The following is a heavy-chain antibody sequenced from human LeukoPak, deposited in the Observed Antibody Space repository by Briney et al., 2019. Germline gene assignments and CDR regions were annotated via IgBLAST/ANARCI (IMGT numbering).Heavy chain of an antibody. V-gene: IGHV3-11*01. Sequence: GGSLRLSCAASGFTFSDYYMSWIRQAPGKGLEWVSHIRGSGRTMYYADSVKGRFTIARDNAKNSLYLQMTSLRAEDGAVYYCARDGQLAIDFDYWGRGTLVTVSS. CDR1: GFTFSDYY. J-gene: IGHJ4*02. CDR2: IRGSGRTM. D-gene: IGHD6-19*01. CDR3: ARDGQLAIDFDY.